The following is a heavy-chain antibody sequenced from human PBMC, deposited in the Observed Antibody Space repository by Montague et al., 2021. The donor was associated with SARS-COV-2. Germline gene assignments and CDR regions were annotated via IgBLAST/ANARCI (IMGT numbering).Heavy chain of an antibody. CDR3: ARGFDY. J-gene: IGHJ4*02. CDR2: INHSGST. V-gene: IGHV4-34*01. CDR1: GGSFSGYY. Sequence: SETLSLNCAVYGGSFSGYYWSWIRQPTGKGLEWIGEINHSGSTNYNPSLKSRVTISVDTSKNQFSLKLSSVTAADTAVYYCARGFDYWGQGTLVTVSS.